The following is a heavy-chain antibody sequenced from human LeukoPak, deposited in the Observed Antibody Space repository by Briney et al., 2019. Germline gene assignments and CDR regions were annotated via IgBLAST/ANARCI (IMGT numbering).Heavy chain of an antibody. CDR2: ISGSGGDT. CDR3: AKEMRRLTTVPYYFDY. V-gene: IGHV3-23*01. Sequence: PGGSLRLSCAASGFIFSNYALSWVRQAPGKGLEWVSVISGSGGDTDYADSVKGRFTISRDKSKNTLYLQMDSLRVEDTAVYYCAKEMRRLTTVPYYFDYWGQGTLVSVSS. D-gene: IGHD1-1*01. CDR1: GFIFSNYA. J-gene: IGHJ4*02.